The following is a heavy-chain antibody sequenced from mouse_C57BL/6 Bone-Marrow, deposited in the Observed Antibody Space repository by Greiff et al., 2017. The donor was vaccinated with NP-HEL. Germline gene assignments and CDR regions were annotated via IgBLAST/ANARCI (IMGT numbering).Heavy chain of an antibody. CDR1: GFTFSDAW. CDR2: IRNKANNHAT. CDR3: TRFFYDYYYWYFDV. J-gene: IGHJ1*03. Sequence: EVKLEESGGGLVQPGGSMKLSCAASGFTFSDAWMDWVRQSPEKGLEWVAEIRNKANNHATYYAESVKGRFTISRDDSKSSVYLQMNSLRAVDTGIYYCTRFFYDYYYWYFDVWGTGTTVTVSS. V-gene: IGHV6-6*01. D-gene: IGHD2-4*01.